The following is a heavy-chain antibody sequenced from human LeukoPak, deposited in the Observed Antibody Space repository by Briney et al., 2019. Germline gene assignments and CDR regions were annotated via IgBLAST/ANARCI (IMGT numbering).Heavy chain of an antibody. V-gene: IGHV4-4*07. CDR2: IYTSGST. Sequence: SETLSLTCTVSGGSISSYYWSWIRQPAGKGLEWIGRIYTSGSTNYNPSLKSRVTMSVDTSKNQFSLKLSSVSAADTAVYYCARGPIVTGVVDYWGQGTLVTVSS. J-gene: IGHJ4*02. CDR1: GGSISSYY. CDR3: ARGPIVTGVVDY. D-gene: IGHD3-3*01.